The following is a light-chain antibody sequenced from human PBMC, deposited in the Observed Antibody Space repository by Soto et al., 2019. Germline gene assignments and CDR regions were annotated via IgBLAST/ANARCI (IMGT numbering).Light chain of an antibody. CDR1: QDISTY. V-gene: IGKV1-39*01. J-gene: IGKJ4*01. Sequence: DIQMTQSPSSLSASVGDRVTITCQASQDISTYLNWYQQKPGQAPKLLIYAASSLPRGVPSRFRGRGSGPAYSITIISSQQADDSASYCRQNSNSTPVTFGGGTKVDIK. CDR3: QNSNSTPVT. CDR2: AAS.